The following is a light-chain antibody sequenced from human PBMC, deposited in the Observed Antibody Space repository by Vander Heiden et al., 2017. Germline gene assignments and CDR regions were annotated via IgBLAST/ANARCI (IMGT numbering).Light chain of an antibody. CDR2: AAS. CDR3: QQTDSNPLFT. CDR1: QSISSY. V-gene: IGKV1-39*01. Sequence: DIQMTQSPSSLSASVGDRVTITCRASQSISSYLNWYQQKPGKAPKLLIYAASSLQRGVPSRFSGSGYGTDFTLTISSRQPEDFASYYCQQTDSNPLFTFGHGTKVXIK. J-gene: IGKJ3*01.